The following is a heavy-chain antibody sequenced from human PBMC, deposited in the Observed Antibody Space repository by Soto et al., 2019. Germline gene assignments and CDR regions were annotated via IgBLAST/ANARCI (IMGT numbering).Heavy chain of an antibody. V-gene: IGHV3-9*01. CDR1: GFTFDDYA. Sequence: EVQLVESGGGLVQPGRSLRLSCAASGFTFDDYAMHWVRQAPGKGLEWVSGISWNSGSIGYVDSVKGRFTISRDNAKNSLYLQMNSLRAEDTALYYCAKDSVWFGELLMGGMDFWGQGTTVTVSS. CDR3: AKDSVWFGELLMGGMDF. CDR2: ISWNSGSI. J-gene: IGHJ6*02. D-gene: IGHD3-10*01.